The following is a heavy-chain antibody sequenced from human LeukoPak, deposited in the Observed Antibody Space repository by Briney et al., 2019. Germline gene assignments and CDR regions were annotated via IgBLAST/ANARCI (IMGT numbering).Heavy chain of an antibody. CDR3: ARGPAMEGYFDY. CDR1: GYTFTSYG. CDR2: IIPIFGTA. D-gene: IGHD5-18*01. Sequence: ASVKVSCKASGYTFTSYGISWVRQAPGQGLEGMGGIIPIFGTANYAQKFQGRVTITADESTSTAYMELSSLRSEDTAVYYCARGPAMEGYFDYWGQGTLVTVSS. V-gene: IGHV1-69*13. J-gene: IGHJ4*02.